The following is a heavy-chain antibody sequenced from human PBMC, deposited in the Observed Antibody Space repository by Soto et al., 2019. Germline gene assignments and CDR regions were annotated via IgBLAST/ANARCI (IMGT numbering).Heavy chain of an antibody. Sequence: QVQLVQSGDEVKKPGASVKVSCKASGYIFVNYGIAWLRQAPGQGLEWMGWISPYTGNTHSATKVQGRLTMTTGTATSTADMDLGSLTSDDTAVYYCVMVDNYVTPTPQDVWGQGTTVTFSS. CDR2: ISPYTGNT. CDR1: GYIFVNYG. D-gene: IGHD3-16*01. CDR3: VMVDNYVTPTPQDV. V-gene: IGHV1-18*01. J-gene: IGHJ6*02.